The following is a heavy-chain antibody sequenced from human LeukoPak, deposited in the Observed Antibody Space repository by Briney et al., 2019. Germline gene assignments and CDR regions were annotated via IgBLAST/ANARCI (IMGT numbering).Heavy chain of an antibody. CDR1: GYTFTGYY. Sequence: GASGKVSCKASGYTFTGYYMHWVRQAPGQGLEWMGWINPNSGGTNYAQKFQGRVTMTRDTSISTAYMELSRLRSDDTAVYYCARANPSGWYHQFDYWGQGTLVTVSS. J-gene: IGHJ4*02. D-gene: IGHD6-19*01. V-gene: IGHV1-2*02. CDR3: ARANPSGWYHQFDY. CDR2: INPNSGGT.